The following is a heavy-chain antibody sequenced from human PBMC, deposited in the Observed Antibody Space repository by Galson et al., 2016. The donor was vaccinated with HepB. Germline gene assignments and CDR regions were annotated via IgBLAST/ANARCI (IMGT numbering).Heavy chain of an antibody. CDR2: IDPSDSYT. Sequence: QSGAEVTKPGESLRISCENSGDNFVDYWIAWVRQMPGKGLEWVGRIDPSDSYTSYRPSFEGHVNISADKSTNTAHLQWSSLGAADSAIYYCARRARGNMVRGEFWYFDLWGRGTLVSVSS. V-gene: IGHV5-10-1*01. J-gene: IGHJ2*01. CDR1: GDNFVDYW. D-gene: IGHD3-10*01. CDR3: ARRARGNMVRGEFWYFDL.